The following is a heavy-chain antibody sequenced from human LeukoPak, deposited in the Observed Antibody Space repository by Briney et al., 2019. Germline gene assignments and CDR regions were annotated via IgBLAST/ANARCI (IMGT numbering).Heavy chain of an antibody. CDR1: GDSFSGYY. V-gene: IGHV4-59*01. D-gene: IGHD3-16*01. CDR3: ARQMTTLPPGRTFNI. CDR2: VYYSGGA. J-gene: IGHJ3*02. Sequence: SETLSLTCSVSGDSFSGYYWQWIRQPPGKGLEWIGNVYYSGGASYNPSLKSRLTISVDSSTYQFSLTLDTVTAADTAIYYCARQMTTLPPGRTFNIWGQGKMVIVSS.